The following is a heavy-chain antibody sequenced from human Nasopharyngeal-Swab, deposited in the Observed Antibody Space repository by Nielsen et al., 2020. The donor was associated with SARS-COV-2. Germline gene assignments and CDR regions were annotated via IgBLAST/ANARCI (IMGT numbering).Heavy chain of an antibody. J-gene: IGHJ4*02. CDR1: GYTFTSYG. D-gene: IGHD3-22*01. CDR2: ISAYNGNT. CDR3: ARDPPYYDSSAPWGFDY. V-gene: IGHV1-18*01. Sequence: ASVNVSCKASGYTFTSYGISWVRQAPGQGLEWMGWISAYNGNTNYAQKLQGRVTMTTDTSTSTAYMELRSLRSDDTAVYYCARDPPYYDSSAPWGFDYWGQGTLVTVSS.